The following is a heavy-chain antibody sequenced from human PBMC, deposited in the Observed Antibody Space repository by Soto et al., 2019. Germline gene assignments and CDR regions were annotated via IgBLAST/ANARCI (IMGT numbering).Heavy chain of an antibody. J-gene: IGHJ4*02. V-gene: IGHV1-46*01. CDR1: GYTFTSYY. D-gene: IGHD1-26*01. CDR3: ARERELNYFDY. Sequence: QVQLVQSGAEVKKPGASVKVSCKASGYTFTSYYMHWVRQAPGQGLEWMGIINPSGGSTSYAQQFQGRVTMTRDTSTSTVYMELSSLRSEDTAVYYCARERELNYFDYWGQGTLVTVSS. CDR2: INPSGGST.